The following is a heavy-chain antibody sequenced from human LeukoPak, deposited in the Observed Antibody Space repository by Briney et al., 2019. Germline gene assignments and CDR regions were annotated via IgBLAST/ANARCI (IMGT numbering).Heavy chain of an antibody. D-gene: IGHD5-24*01. Sequence: PGGSLRLSCAASGFTFSSYGMHWVRQAPGKGLEWVAVIYSGGSTYYADSVKGRFTISRDNSKNTLYLQMNSLRAEDTAVYYCARDQRDGFDYWGQGTLVTVSP. CDR1: GFTFSSYG. J-gene: IGHJ4*02. CDR3: ARDQRDGFDY. CDR2: IYSGGST. V-gene: IGHV3-NL1*01.